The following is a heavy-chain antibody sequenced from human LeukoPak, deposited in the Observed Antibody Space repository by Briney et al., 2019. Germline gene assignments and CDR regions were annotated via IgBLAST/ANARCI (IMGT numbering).Heavy chain of an antibody. J-gene: IGHJ4*02. CDR1: GFTFSSHW. Sequence: GGSLRLSCAASGFTFSSHWMHWVRQAPGKGLGWVSRINSDGSITSYADSVKGRFTISRDNAKNTLYLQMNGLRAEDTAVYYCAGGAPVTVDYWGQGTLVSVSS. D-gene: IGHD4-11*01. CDR2: INSDGSIT. CDR3: AGGAPVTVDY. V-gene: IGHV3-74*01.